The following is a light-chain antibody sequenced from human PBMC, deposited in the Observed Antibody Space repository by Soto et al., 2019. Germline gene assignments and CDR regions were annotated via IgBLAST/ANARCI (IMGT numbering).Light chain of an antibody. Sequence: QSVLTQPPSVSAAPGQKVTISCSGSSSNIGSKYVSWYQQFPGTAPKLLIYDNSKRPSGIPDRVSGSKSGTSATLGITGLQTGDEADYYCGTSDDSLSTVVFGGGTKLTVL. J-gene: IGLJ3*02. CDR2: DNS. V-gene: IGLV1-51*01. CDR1: SSNIGSKY. CDR3: GTSDDSLSTVV.